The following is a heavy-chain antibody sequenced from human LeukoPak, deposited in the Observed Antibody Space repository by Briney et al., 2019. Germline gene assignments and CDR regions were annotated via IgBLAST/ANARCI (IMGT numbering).Heavy chain of an antibody. CDR2: IYHSGST. J-gene: IGHJ4*02. Sequence: SETLSLTCAVSGGSISSGGSSWSWIRQPPGKGLEWIGYIYHSGSTYYNPSLKSRVTISVDRSKNQFSLKLSSVTAADTAVYYCARGRDYDFWSGYPSFDYWGQGTLVTVSS. CDR3: ARGRDYDFWSGYPSFDY. V-gene: IGHV4-30-2*01. CDR1: GGSISSGGSS. D-gene: IGHD3-3*01.